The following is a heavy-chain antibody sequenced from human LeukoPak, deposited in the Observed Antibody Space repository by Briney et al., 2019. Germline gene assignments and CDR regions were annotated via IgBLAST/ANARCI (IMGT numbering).Heavy chain of an antibody. V-gene: IGHV4-61*01. CDR3: ARYFNVYFDY. CDR2: IYYSGST. Sequence: SETLSLTCTVSGASVSSGSYYWSCIPQPPGKGLEWIEYIYYSGSTNYNPSLKSRVTISVDTSKKQFSLKLSSVTAADTAVYYCARYFNVYFDYWGQGTLVTVSS. J-gene: IGHJ4*02. D-gene: IGHD2/OR15-2a*01. CDR1: GASVSSGSYY.